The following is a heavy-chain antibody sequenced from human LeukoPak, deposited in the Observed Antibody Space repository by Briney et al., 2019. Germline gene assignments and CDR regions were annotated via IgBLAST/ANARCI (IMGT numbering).Heavy chain of an antibody. Sequence: PSETLSLTCTVSGGSISSGGYYWSWIRQPPGKGLEWIGYIYHSGSTYYNPSLKSRVTISVDRSKNQFSLKLSSVTAADTAVYYCARGVAVAGRPPWYFDLWGRGTLVTVSS. D-gene: IGHD6-19*01. V-gene: IGHV4-30-2*01. J-gene: IGHJ2*01. CDR1: GGSISSGGYY. CDR2: IYHSGST. CDR3: ARGVAVAGRPPWYFDL.